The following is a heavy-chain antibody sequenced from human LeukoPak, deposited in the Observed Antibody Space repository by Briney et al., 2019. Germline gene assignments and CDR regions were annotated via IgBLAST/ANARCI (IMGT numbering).Heavy chain of an antibody. CDR1: VDSIIYSY. Sequence: SETLSLTCTIHVDSIIYSYWSWIRQPTAEALECIRHIYYSGSTNYNPSLKSRVTISVDTSKNHFSLKLSSVTAADTAVYYCAREGVILWFGELYSWFDPWGQGTLVTVSS. CDR3: AREGVILWFGELYSWFDP. V-gene: IGHV4-59*01. D-gene: IGHD3-10*01. J-gene: IGHJ5*02. CDR2: IYYSGST.